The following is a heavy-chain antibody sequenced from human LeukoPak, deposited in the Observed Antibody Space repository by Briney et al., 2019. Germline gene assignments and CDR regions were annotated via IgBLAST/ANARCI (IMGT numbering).Heavy chain of an antibody. CDR3: AKSWCYDSSGYYPFDY. CDR2: IAYDGNTE. V-gene: IGHV3-30*04. J-gene: IGHJ4*02. Sequence: PGRSLRLSCAASGFTFSSYALHWVRQAPGKGLEWVTVIAYDGNTEYSAESVKGRFTISRDNSKDTLYLQMNSLRAEDTAVYYCAKSWCYDSSGYYPFDYWGQGTLVTVSS. D-gene: IGHD3-22*01. CDR1: GFTFSSYA.